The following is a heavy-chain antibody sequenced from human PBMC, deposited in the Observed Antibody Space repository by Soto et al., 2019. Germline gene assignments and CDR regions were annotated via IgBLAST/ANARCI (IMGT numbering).Heavy chain of an antibody. J-gene: IGHJ4*02. V-gene: IGHV1-46*01. Sequence: ASVKVSCKASGFTFTSSAMHWVRQAPGQGLEWMGIINPSGGSTNYLQKFQGRITMTRDTSTSTVYMELSSLRSEDTAVYFCARADYYDSSGFYYDCWGQGSLVTVSS. CDR1: GFTFTSSA. CDR2: INPSGGST. D-gene: IGHD3-22*01. CDR3: ARADYYDSSGFYYDC.